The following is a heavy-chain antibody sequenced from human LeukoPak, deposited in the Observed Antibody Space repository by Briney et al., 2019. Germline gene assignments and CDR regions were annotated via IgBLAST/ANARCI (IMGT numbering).Heavy chain of an antibody. Sequence: GGSLRLSCAASGFTFSSYSMNWVRQAPGKGLEWVSSISSSSSYIYYADSVKGRFTISRDNAKNSLCLQMNSLRAEDTAVYYCAREQWELLLYFDYWGQGTLVTVSS. D-gene: IGHD1-26*01. V-gene: IGHV3-21*01. CDR2: ISSSSSYI. CDR3: AREQWELLLYFDY. J-gene: IGHJ4*02. CDR1: GFTFSSYS.